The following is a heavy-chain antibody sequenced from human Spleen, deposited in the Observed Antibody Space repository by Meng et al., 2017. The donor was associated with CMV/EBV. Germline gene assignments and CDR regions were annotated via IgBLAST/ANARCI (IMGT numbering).Heavy chain of an antibody. CDR3: ARGYCSSSTCYNVGWNWIDP. CDR1: GFTFSSYG. V-gene: IGHV3-30*03. CDR2: ISHEGNDK. D-gene: IGHD2-2*02. J-gene: IGHJ5*02. Sequence: GGSLRLSCAASGFTFSSYGMHWVRQAPGKGLEWVALISHEGNDKYYADSVKGRFTISRDNSKNILYLQMNSLRAEDTAVYYCARGYCSSSTCYNVGWNWIDPWGQGTLVTVSS.